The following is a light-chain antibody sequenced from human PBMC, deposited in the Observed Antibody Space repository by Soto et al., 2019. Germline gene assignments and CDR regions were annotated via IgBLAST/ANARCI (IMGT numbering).Light chain of an antibody. Sequence: DIQLTQSPSSVSASVGDRVTITCRASQDIGTWLAWYQQKPGKAPKLLIYVASNLQSAVPSRFSGAGSGTDFNLTITSLQPEDFATYHCQQADSFPFTFGPGTKVDFK. J-gene: IGKJ3*01. CDR2: VAS. V-gene: IGKV1-12*01. CDR3: QQADSFPFT. CDR1: QDIGTW.